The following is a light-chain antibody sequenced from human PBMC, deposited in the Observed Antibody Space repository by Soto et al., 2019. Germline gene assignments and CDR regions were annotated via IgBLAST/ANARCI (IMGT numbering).Light chain of an antibody. CDR1: QSISSY. J-gene: IGKJ1*01. CDR3: QQSYSTPTWT. Sequence: DIQMTQSPSSLSASVGDSVTITCRARQSISSYLNWYQQKPGKAPKLLIYSSSSLQSGVPSRFSGSGSGTDFTLTISSLQPEDFATYYCQQSYSTPTWTFGQGTMVEIK. CDR2: SSS. V-gene: IGKV1-39*01.